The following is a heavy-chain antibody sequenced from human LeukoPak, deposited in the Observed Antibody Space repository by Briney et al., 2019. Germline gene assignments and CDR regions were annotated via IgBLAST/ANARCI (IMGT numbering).Heavy chain of an antibody. D-gene: IGHD3-22*01. J-gene: IGHJ4*02. CDR1: GFTFSSYA. CDR2: ISGSGDTT. V-gene: IGHV3-23*01. CDR3: AKRTPYSSGSYYFDY. Sequence: GGSLTLSCEVSGFTFSSYAMSWVRQAPGKGLEWVSAISGSGDTTNYADSVKGRLTISRDNSQNTLYLQMNSLRAEDTAVYYCAKRTPYSSGSYYFDYWGQGTLVTVPS.